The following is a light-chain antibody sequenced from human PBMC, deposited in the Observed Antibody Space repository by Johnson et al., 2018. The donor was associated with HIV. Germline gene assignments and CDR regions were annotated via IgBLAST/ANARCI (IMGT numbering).Light chain of an antibody. CDR1: RSNIGNNY. CDR2: NNS. CDR3: GAWDSSLSAYV. J-gene: IGLJ1*01. Sequence: QSVLTQPPSVSAAPGQKVTISCSGSRSNIGNNYVSWYQQLPGTAPKLLISNNSKRPSGIPDRFSGSKSGTSATLAITGLQTGDEADYYCGAWDSSLSAYVFGTGTNVTAL. V-gene: IGLV1-51*01.